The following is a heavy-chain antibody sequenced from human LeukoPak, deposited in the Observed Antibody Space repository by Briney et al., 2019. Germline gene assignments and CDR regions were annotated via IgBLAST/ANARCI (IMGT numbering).Heavy chain of an antibody. V-gene: IGHV3-23*01. CDR3: VRDDDRPDNGLDY. CDR1: GFTFSSYA. D-gene: IGHD3-22*01. J-gene: IGHJ4*02. Sequence: LTGGSLRLSCAASGFTFSSYAMSWVRQAPGKGLEWVSAISGSGGSTYYADAVKGRITISRDNSKNTLYLQMNSLRAEDTAVYYCVRDDDRPDNGLDYWGQGTLVTVSS. CDR2: ISGSGGST.